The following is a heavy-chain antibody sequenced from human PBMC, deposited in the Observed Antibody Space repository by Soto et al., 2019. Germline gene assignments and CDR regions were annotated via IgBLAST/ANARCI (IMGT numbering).Heavy chain of an antibody. V-gene: IGHV4-30-2*01. CDR3: ASSFLSGEAFDI. CDR1: GGSMSSGGYS. D-gene: IGHD2-15*01. CDR2: IYHSGST. Sequence: QLQLQESGSGLVKPSQTLSLTCAVSGGSMSSGGYSWSWIGQPPGKGLEWIGYIYHSGSTYYNPSLKSRVTISVDRSKNQFSLKLSSVTAADTAVYYCASSFLSGEAFDIWGQGTMVTVSS. J-gene: IGHJ3*02.